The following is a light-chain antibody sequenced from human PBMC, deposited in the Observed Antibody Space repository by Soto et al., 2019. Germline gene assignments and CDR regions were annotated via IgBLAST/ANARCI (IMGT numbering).Light chain of an antibody. CDR3: TSYTTSSTRV. CDR1: SSDIGTYDY. J-gene: IGLJ1*01. Sequence: QSALTQPPSASGSLGQSVTISCTGTSSDIGTYDYVSWYQQHPGRAPKLIIFEVSKRPLGVPDRFSGSKSGNTASLIVSGLQPDDEAEYHCTSYTTSSTRVFGSGTKVTVL. V-gene: IGLV2-8*01. CDR2: EVS.